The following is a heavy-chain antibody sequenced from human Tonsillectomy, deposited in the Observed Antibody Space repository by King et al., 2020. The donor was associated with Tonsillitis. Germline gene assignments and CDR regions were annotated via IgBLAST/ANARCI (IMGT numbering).Heavy chain of an antibody. D-gene: IGHD5-24*01. Sequence: VQLVESGGGLVKSGGSLRLSCAASGFTFSDYYMSWIRQAPGKGLAWVSYISSSSSYTKYTDSVKGRFTISSDNAKNSLFLQMNSLRAEDTAVYYCASRMATKDYFDYWGQGTLVTVSS. CDR2: ISSSSSYT. J-gene: IGHJ4*02. CDR3: ASRMATKDYFDY. CDR1: GFTFSDYY. V-gene: IGHV3-11*06.